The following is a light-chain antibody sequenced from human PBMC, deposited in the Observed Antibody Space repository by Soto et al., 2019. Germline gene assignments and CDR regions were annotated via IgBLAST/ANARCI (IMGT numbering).Light chain of an antibody. CDR1: QSVSIS. V-gene: IGKV3-20*01. CDR2: GAS. Sequence: EIVLTQSPGALSLSPGERVTFSCRASQSVSISLAWHQQKPGQAPRLLIYGASIRATGIPDRFSGSGSGTDFTLTITRLEAEDSAVYYCQHYDNTPYTFGQGTKLEIK. CDR3: QHYDNTPYT. J-gene: IGKJ2*01.